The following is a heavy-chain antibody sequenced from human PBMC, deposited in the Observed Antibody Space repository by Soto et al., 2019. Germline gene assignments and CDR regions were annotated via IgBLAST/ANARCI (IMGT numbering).Heavy chain of an antibody. V-gene: IGHV1-18*01. J-gene: IGHJ4*02. CDR1: SYTFASYG. CDR2: ISAYNGNT. D-gene: IGHD6-13*01. CDR3: ARVIAAAADFDY. Sequence: QVQLVQSGAEVKKPGALVKVSCKASSYTFASYGISWVRQAPGQGLEWMGWISAYNGNTNYAQKLQGRVTMTTDTSTSTADMELRSLRSDDTAVYYCARVIAAAADFDYWGQGTLVTVSS.